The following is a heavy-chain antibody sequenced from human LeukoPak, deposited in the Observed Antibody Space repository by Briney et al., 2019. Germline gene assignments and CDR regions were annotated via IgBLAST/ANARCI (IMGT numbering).Heavy chain of an antibody. CDR3: ADTGGATVTAFDL. Sequence: PGGSLRLSCVASGFILRNYWMSWVRQAPGKGLEWVANINHDGGDKNYVDSVKGRFTISSDNAKSSLYLQMNSLRVEDTAVYYCADTGGATVTAFDLWGQGILVTVSS. CDR2: INHDGGDK. V-gene: IGHV3-7*02. J-gene: IGHJ4*02. CDR1: GFILRNYW. D-gene: IGHD5-12*01.